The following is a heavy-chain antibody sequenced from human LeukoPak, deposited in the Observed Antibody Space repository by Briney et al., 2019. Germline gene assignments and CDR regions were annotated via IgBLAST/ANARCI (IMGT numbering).Heavy chain of an antibody. CDR1: GGSFSGYY. Sequence: SETLSLTCAVYGGSFSGYYWSWIRQPPGKGLEWIGEINHSGSTNYNPSLKSRVTISVDTSKNQFSLKLSSVTAADTAVYYCARHRCSGGSCYPMNWFDPWGEGTLVTVSS. V-gene: IGHV4-34*01. CDR3: ARHRCSGGSCYPMNWFDP. J-gene: IGHJ5*02. D-gene: IGHD2-15*01. CDR2: INHSGST.